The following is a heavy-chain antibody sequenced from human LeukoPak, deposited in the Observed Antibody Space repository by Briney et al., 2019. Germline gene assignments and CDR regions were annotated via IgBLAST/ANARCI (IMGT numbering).Heavy chain of an antibody. CDR1: GFTFSSYG. Sequence: GGCLRLSCAASGFTFSSYGMRWVRQAPGKGLEWVVVISYDGSNKYYADSVKGRFTISRDNSKNTLYLQMNSLRAEDTAVYYCAGGWYYFDYWGQGTLVTVSS. V-gene: IGHV3-30*03. CDR3: AGGWYYFDY. J-gene: IGHJ4*02. D-gene: IGHD6-19*01. CDR2: ISYDGSNK.